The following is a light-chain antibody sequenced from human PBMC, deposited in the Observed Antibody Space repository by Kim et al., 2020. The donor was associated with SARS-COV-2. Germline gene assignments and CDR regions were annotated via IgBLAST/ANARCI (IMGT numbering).Light chain of an antibody. CDR3: QAWDSSTNVV. J-gene: IGLJ2*01. CDR2: QDS. CDR1: KLGDKY. Sequence: SYELTQPPSVSVSPGPTASITCSGDKLGDKYACWYQQKPGQSPVLVIYQDSKRPSGIPERFSGSNSGNTATLTISGTQAMDEADYYCQAWDSSTNVVFGG. V-gene: IGLV3-1*01.